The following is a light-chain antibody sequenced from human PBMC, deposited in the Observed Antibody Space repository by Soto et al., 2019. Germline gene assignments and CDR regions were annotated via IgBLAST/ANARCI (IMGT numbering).Light chain of an antibody. CDR1: NSDVGAYNY. CDR2: DVS. J-gene: IGLJ1*01. Sequence: QSALTRPASVSGSPGQSITISCTGTNSDVGAYNYVSWYQHHPGKAPKLMIYDVSSRPSGTSNRFSGSKSGNTASLTISGLQAEDEADYYCSSYIGSNSFVFGTGTKVTVL. V-gene: IGLV2-14*03. CDR3: SSYIGSNSFV.